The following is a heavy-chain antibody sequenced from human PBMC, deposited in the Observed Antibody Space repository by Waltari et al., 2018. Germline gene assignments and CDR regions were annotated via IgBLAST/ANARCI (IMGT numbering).Heavy chain of an antibody. CDR2: NSAYNGNT. Sequence: QVQLVQSGAELKTPEASVKVTCKASGYPFTSYGISWVRQAPGQGIEWMGWNSAYNGNTNYAQTLQGRVTMTTDTSTSTAYMEQRSLRSDDTAVYYCARGGKDSGSSWYWYWGQGTLVTVSS. CDR3: ARGGKDSGSSWYWY. J-gene: IGHJ4*02. D-gene: IGHD6-13*01. CDR1: GYPFTSYG. V-gene: IGHV1-18*01.